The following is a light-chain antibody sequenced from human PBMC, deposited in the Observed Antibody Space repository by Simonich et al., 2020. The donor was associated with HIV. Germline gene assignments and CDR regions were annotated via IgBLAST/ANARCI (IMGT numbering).Light chain of an antibody. CDR3: QQSHSTPRT. Sequence: DIQMTQSPSTLSASVGDKVTITCRASQSISSWLAWYQKKPGKAPKLLIYKASSLESGVPSRFSGSGSGTEFTLTISSRQPDDFATYYCQQSHSTPRTFGQGTKVEIK. J-gene: IGKJ1*01. CDR2: KAS. CDR1: QSISSW. V-gene: IGKV1-5*03.